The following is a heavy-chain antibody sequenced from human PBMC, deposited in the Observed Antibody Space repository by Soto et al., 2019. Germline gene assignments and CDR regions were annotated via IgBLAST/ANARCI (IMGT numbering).Heavy chain of an antibody. V-gene: IGHV3-23*01. CDR2: ISGSGGST. CDR3: AKTPMIVVVQNYFDY. CDR1: GFTFSSYA. Sequence: GGSLRLSCAASGFTFSSYAMSWVRQAPGKGLEWVSAISGSGGSTYYADSVKGRFTISRDNSKNTLYLQMNSLRAEDTAVYYCAKTPMIVVVQNYFDYWGQGTLVTVSS. D-gene: IGHD3-22*01. J-gene: IGHJ4*02.